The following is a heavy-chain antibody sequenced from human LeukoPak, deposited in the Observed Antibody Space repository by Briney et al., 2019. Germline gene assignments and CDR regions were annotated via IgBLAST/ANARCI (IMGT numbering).Heavy chain of an antibody. CDR2: ISGSGGST. D-gene: IGHD6-6*01. Sequence: GGSLRLSCAASEFTFSSYAMSWVRQAPGKGLEWVSAISGSGGSTYYADSVRGRFTISRDNSKNTLYLQMNSLRAEDTAVYYCARDGYLLAAPRWGYFDYWGQGTLVTVSS. CDR1: EFTFSSYA. V-gene: IGHV3-23*01. J-gene: IGHJ4*02. CDR3: ARDGYLLAAPRWGYFDY.